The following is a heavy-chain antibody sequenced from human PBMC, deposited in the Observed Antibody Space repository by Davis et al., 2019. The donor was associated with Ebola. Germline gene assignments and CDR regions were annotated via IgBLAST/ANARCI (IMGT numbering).Heavy chain of an antibody. D-gene: IGHD3-3*01. Sequence: PSETLSLTCTVSGGSISSYYWSWIRQPPGKGLEWIGYIYYSGSTNYNPSLKSRVTISVDTSKNQFSLKLSSVTAADTAVYYCARPRRPVTIFGVAEKNAFDIWGQGTMVTVSS. CDR2: IYYSGST. J-gene: IGHJ3*02. CDR1: GGSISSYY. CDR3: ARPRRPVTIFGVAEKNAFDI. V-gene: IGHV4-59*01.